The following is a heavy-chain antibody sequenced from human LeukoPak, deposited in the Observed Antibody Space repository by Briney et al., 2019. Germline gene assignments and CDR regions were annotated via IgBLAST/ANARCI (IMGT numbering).Heavy chain of an antibody. Sequence: SETLSLTCTVSGYSISSGYYWGWIRQPPGKGLEWIGSIYHSGSTYYNPSLKSRVTISVDTSKNQFSLKLSSVTAADTAVYFCAVIRILPAATFDYWGQGTLVTVSS. D-gene: IGHD2-2*01. V-gene: IGHV4-38-2*02. CDR2: IYHSGST. CDR3: AVIRILPAATFDY. J-gene: IGHJ4*02. CDR1: GYSISSGYY.